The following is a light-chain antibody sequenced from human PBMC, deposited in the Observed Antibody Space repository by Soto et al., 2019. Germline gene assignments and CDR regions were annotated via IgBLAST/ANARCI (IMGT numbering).Light chain of an antibody. CDR3: QQYGSLPQT. CDR2: GAS. Sequence: EIVLTQSPGTLSLSPGERATLSCRASQSVSSNYLAWYQQRTGQAPRLLTYGASSRATGIPDRFSGSGSGTDFTLTISRLEPEDFAVYYCQQYGSLPQTFGQGTKVDI. J-gene: IGKJ1*01. CDR1: QSVSSNY. V-gene: IGKV3-20*01.